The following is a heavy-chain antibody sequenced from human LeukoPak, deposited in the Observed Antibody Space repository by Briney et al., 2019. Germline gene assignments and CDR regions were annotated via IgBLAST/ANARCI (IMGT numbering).Heavy chain of an antibody. Sequence: SETLSLTCAVSGYSISSGYYWGWIRQPPGKGLEWIGSIYHSGSTYYNPSLKSRVTISVGTSKNQFSLKLSSVTAADTAVYYCAREVLDYWGQGTLVTVSS. CDR3: AREVLDY. V-gene: IGHV4-38-2*02. CDR2: IYHSGST. J-gene: IGHJ4*02. CDR1: GYSISSGYY.